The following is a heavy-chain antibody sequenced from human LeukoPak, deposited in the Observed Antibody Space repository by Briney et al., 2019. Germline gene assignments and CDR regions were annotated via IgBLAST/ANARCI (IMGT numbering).Heavy chain of an antibody. Sequence: PSETLSLTCTVSGDSISIYYWTWIRQPPGKGLEWIGYIYYSGSTNYNPSLKSRVTISVDTSKNQFSLKLSSVTAADTAMYYCARVYCSNGVCYNSRGWFDPWGQGTLVTVSS. J-gene: IGHJ5*02. D-gene: IGHD2-8*01. CDR2: IYYSGST. CDR1: GDSISIYY. CDR3: ARVYCSNGVCYNSRGWFDP. V-gene: IGHV4-59*01.